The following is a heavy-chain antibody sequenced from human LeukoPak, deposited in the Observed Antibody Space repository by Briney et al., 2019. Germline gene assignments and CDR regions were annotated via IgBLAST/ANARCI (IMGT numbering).Heavy chain of an antibody. J-gene: IGHJ4*02. CDR1: GFTFRNFT. D-gene: IGHD1-26*01. CDR3: AKDIELFVS. CDR2: LSHGGTRT. V-gene: IGHV3-23*01. Sequence: PGGSLRLSCAASGFTFRNFTMSWVRQAPGKGPEWVSGLSHGGTRTFYAASVKGRFTISRDDSNSTLFLQMDSLRVEDTATYYCAKDIELFVSWGQGTLVIVSS.